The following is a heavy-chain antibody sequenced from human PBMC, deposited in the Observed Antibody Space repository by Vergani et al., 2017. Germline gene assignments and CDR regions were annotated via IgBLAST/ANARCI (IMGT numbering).Heavy chain of an antibody. D-gene: IGHD2-2*01. V-gene: IGHV3-48*01. CDR2: VSTGTKSQ. CDR1: GFDFSSYI. Sequence: QLVESGGGWVQPGGSLRLSCVVSGFDFSSYIMNWVRQAPGKGLEWVSFVSTGTKSQSYAESVKGRFTISRDSAKNSLYLQMNSLRVEDTAVYFCAKDGVGYCNSTNCYREAFDVWGQGTMVIVSS. J-gene: IGHJ3*01. CDR3: AKDGVGYCNSTNCYREAFDV.